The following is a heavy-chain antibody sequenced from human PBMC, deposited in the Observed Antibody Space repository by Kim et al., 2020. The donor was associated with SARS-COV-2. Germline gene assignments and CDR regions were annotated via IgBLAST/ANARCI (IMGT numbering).Heavy chain of an antibody. Sequence: GGSLRLSCAASGFTFSSYGMHWVRQAPGKGLEWVAVISYDGSNTYYADSVKGRFTISRDNSKNTLYLQMNSLRAEDTAVYYCAKDPGFLGLTSAFDIWGQGTMVTVSS. V-gene: IGHV3-30*18. CDR2: ISYDGSNT. CDR1: GFTFSSYG. CDR3: AKDPGFLGLTSAFDI. J-gene: IGHJ3*02. D-gene: IGHD4-17*01.